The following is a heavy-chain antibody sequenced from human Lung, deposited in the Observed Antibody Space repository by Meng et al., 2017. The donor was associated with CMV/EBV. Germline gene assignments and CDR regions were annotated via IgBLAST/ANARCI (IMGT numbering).Heavy chain of an antibody. CDR3: ARRHSATWYSFAY. CDR1: GYTFTGYY. Sequence: KASGYTFTGYYIHWLRQAPGQGLEWMGWINPNSGGTNYAQKFQDKVTMTRDTSISTAYMVLTRLRSDDTAVYYCARRHSATWYSFAYWGQGTLVTVSS. J-gene: IGHJ4*02. CDR2: INPNSGGT. D-gene: IGHD6-13*01. V-gene: IGHV1-2*02.